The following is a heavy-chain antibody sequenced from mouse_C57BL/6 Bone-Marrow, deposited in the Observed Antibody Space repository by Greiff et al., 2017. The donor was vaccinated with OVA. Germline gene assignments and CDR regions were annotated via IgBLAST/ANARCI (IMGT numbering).Heavy chain of an antibody. Sequence: VQRVESGAELVRPGTSVKVSCKASGYAFTNYLIEWVKQRPGQGLEWIGVINPGSGGTNYNEKFKGKATLTADKSSSTAYMQLSSLTSEDSAVYFCARSTVVPYWYFDVWGTGTTVTVSS. J-gene: IGHJ1*03. D-gene: IGHD1-1*01. CDR1: GYAFTNYL. CDR3: ARSTVVPYWYFDV. V-gene: IGHV1-54*01. CDR2: INPGSGGT.